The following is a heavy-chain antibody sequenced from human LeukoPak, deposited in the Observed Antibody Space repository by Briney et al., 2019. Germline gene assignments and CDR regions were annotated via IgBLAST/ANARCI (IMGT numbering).Heavy chain of an antibody. CDR3: ASDMERSSYDFWSGYLVDMDV. J-gene: IGHJ6*02. Sequence: GASVKVSCKASGYTFSSYAMHWVRQAPGQRLEWMGWINAGNGNTKYSQKFQGRVTITRDTSASTAYMELSSLRSEDTAVYYCASDMERSSYDFWSGYLVDMDVWGQGTTVTVSS. CDR1: GYTFSSYA. D-gene: IGHD3-3*01. V-gene: IGHV1-3*01. CDR2: INAGNGNT.